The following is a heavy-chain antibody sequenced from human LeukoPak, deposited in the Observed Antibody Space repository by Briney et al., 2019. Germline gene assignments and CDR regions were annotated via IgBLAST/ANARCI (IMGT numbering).Heavy chain of an antibody. D-gene: IGHD2-21*02. CDR1: GGTFSSYA. V-gene: IGHV1-69*05. J-gene: IGHJ6*03. CDR2: IIPIFGTA. Sequence: GSSVKVSCKASGGTFSSYAISWVRQAPGQGLEWMGGIIPIFGTANYAQKFQGRVTITTDESTSTAYMELSCLRPEDTAVYYCARITRRRGLMTAMNYYYYYYMDVWGKGTTVTVSS. CDR3: ARITRRRGLMTAMNYYYYYYMDV.